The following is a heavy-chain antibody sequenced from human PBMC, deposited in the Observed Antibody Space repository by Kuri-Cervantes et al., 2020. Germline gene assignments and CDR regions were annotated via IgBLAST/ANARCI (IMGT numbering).Heavy chain of an antibody. CDR3: ARDPPGYYGSGSPGYYYMDV. D-gene: IGHD3-10*01. V-gene: IGHV4-34*01. CDR1: GGSFSGYY. Sequence: GSLRLSCAVYGGSFSGYYWSWIRQPPGKGLEWIGSIYHSGSTYSNPSFKSRVTISVDTSKNQFSLKLSSVTAADTAVYYCARDPPGYYGSGSPGYYYMDVWGKGTTVTVSS. J-gene: IGHJ6*03. CDR2: IYHSGST.